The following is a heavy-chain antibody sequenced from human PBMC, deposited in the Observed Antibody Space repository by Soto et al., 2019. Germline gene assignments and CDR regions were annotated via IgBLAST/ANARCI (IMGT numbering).Heavy chain of an antibody. CDR3: ARGSPYTSSSY. CDR1: GYTFTSDV. Sequence: ASVKVSCKASGYTFTSDVMNWVRQAPGHRLEWMGWISGGNGNTKYSQYFQGRVTITMNTSASTAYMELSSLRSEDTAVYYCARGSPYTSSSYWGQGTQVTVSS. J-gene: IGHJ4*02. CDR2: ISGGNGNT. D-gene: IGHD6-6*01. V-gene: IGHV1-3*01.